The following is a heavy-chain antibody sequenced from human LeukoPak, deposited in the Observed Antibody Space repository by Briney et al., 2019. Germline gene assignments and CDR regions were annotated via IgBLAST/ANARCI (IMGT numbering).Heavy chain of an antibody. D-gene: IGHD6-19*01. CDR1: GFTFSSYA. Sequence: GGSLRLSCAASGFTFSSYAMKRVRQAPGKGPEWVSAISGSGGSTHYADSVKGRFTISRDDSKNTLYLQMNSLRAEDTAVYYCAKGYSSGWYFFDNWGQGILVTVSS. CDR2: ISGSGGST. V-gene: IGHV3-23*01. CDR3: AKGYSSGWYFFDN. J-gene: IGHJ4*02.